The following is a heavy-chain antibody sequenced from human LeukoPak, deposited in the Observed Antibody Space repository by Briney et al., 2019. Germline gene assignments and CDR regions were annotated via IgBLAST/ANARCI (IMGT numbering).Heavy chain of an antibody. CDR3: AINSRAAVGY. D-gene: IGHD6-13*01. Sequence: ASVKVSCKASGGTFSSYAISWVRQAPGQGLEWMGWISAYNGNTNYAQKLQGRVTMTTDTSTSTAYMELRSLRSDDAAVYYCAINSRAAVGYWGQGTLVTVSS. CDR2: ISAYNGNT. CDR1: GGTFSSYA. J-gene: IGHJ4*02. V-gene: IGHV1-18*01.